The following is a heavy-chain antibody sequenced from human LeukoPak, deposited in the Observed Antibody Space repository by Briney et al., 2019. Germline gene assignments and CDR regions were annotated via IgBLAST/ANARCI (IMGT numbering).Heavy chain of an antibody. D-gene: IGHD4-17*01. V-gene: IGHV4-61*01. CDR3: ARVSGVDYGDSYFDY. Sequence: PSETLSLTCTVSGGSLTSGSYYWSWIRQPPGKGLEWIGYIYYSGSTNYNPSLKSRVTISVDTSKNQFSLKVSSVTAADTAVYYCARVSGVDYGDSYFDYWGQGTLVTVSS. CDR2: IYYSGST. CDR1: GGSLTSGSYY. J-gene: IGHJ4*02.